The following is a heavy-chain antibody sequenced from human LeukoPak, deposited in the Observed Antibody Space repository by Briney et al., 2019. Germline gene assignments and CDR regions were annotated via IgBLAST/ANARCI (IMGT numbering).Heavy chain of an antibody. Sequence: SETLSLTCAVYGGSFSGYYWSWLRQPPGKGLEWIGEINHSGSTNYNPSLKSRVTISVDTSKNQFSLKLSSVTAADTAVYYCARMGYCSSTSCPGDYWGQGTLVTVSS. V-gene: IGHV4-34*01. CDR3: ARMGYCSSTSCPGDY. D-gene: IGHD2-2*01. CDR2: INHSGST. CDR1: GGSFSGYY. J-gene: IGHJ4*02.